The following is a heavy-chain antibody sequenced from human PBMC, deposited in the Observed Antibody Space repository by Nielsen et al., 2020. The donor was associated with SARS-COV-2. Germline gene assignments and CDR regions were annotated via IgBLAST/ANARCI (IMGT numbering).Heavy chain of an antibody. CDR3: ARGVAAAGFGY. D-gene: IGHD6-13*01. CDR1: GGSFSGYY. J-gene: IGHJ4*02. V-gene: IGHV4-59*13. Sequence: SETLSLTCAVYGGSFSGYYWSWIRQPPGKGLEWIGYIYYSGSTNYNPSLKSRVTISVDTSKNQFSLKLSSVTAADTAVYYCARGVAAAGFGYWGQGTLVTVSS. CDR2: IYYSGST.